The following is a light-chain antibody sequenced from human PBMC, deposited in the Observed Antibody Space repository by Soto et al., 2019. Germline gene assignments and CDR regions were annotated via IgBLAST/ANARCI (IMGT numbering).Light chain of an antibody. J-gene: IGKJ4*01. CDR2: GAS. CDR1: QSISSN. V-gene: IGKV3-15*01. Sequence: EIVMTQSPATLAVSPGEGATLSCRASQSISSNLAWYQQKPGQAPRLLIYGASTRATDIPARFSGSESGTDFTLTISSLQSEDFAFYYCQHYNNWPPRVTFGGGTKVEIK. CDR3: QHYNNWPPRVT.